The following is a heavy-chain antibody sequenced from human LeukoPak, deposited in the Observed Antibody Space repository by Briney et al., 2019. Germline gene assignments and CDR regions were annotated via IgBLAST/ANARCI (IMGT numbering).Heavy chain of an antibody. J-gene: IGHJ3*02. Sequence: ASVKVSCKASGYTFTGYHMHWVRQAPGQGLEWMGWINPNSGGTNYAQKFQGWVTMTRDTSISTAYMELSRLRSDDTAVYYCARGGITGTTRGPTRLNDAFDIWGQGTMVTVSS. CDR1: GYTFTGYH. CDR2: INPNSGGT. CDR3: ARGGITGTTRGPTRLNDAFDI. V-gene: IGHV1-2*04. D-gene: IGHD1-20*01.